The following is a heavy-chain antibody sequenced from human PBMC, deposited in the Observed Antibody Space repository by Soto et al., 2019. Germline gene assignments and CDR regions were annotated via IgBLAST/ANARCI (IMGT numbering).Heavy chain of an antibody. Sequence: SVKVSCKASGGTFSSYAISWVRQAPGQGLEWMGGIIPIFGTANYAQKFQGRVTITADESTSTAYMELSSLRSEDTAVYYCASGGSSGQTWVLSDYWGQGTLVTVSS. J-gene: IGHJ4*02. V-gene: IGHV1-69*13. CDR2: IIPIFGTA. CDR3: ASGGSSGQTWVLSDY. D-gene: IGHD2-15*01. CDR1: GGTFSSYA.